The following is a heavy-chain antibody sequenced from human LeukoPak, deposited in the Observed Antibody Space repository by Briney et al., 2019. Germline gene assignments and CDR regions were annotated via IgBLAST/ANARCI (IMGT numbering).Heavy chain of an antibody. Sequence: SETLSLTCAVYGGSFSGYYWSWIRQPPGKGLEWIGEINHSGSTNYNPSLKSRVTISVDTSKNQFFLKLSSVTAADTAVYYCARSYSSSSSPARFDYWGQGTLVTVSS. CDR3: ARSYSSSSSPARFDY. CDR1: GGSFSGYY. D-gene: IGHD6-6*01. V-gene: IGHV4-34*01. J-gene: IGHJ4*02. CDR2: INHSGST.